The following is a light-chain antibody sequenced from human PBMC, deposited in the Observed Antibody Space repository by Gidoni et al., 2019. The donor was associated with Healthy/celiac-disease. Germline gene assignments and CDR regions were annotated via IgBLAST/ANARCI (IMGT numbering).Light chain of an antibody. V-gene: IGKV1-33*01. CDR1: QDISNY. J-gene: IGKJ1*01. CDR3: QQYGNLPTWT. CDR2: DAS. Sequence: DIQMTQSPSSLSASVGDRVTITCQASQDISNYLNWYQQQPGKAPKLLIYDASNLETGVPSRFSGSGSGTDFTFTISSLQPEDIATYYCQQYGNLPTWTFGQXTKVEIK.